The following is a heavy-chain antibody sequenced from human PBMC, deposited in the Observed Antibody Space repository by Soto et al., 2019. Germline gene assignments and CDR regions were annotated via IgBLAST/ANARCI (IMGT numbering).Heavy chain of an antibody. V-gene: IGHV1-2*05. CDR3: ESETIAGRLDK. D-gene: IGHD1-26*01. Sequence: ASVPVSFRPGGYNFCWFHRHFGRQAPGQGLEWMGGITPGNGDTNHAQPFQGRVTLTRDTSIDTAYMDLSGLKSDDPVVYYYESETIAGRLDKWGQGTL. CDR1: GYNFCWFH. CDR2: ITPGNGDT. J-gene: IGHJ4*02.